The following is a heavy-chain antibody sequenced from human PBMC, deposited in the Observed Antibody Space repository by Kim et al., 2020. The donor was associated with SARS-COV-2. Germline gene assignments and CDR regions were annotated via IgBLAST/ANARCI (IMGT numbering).Heavy chain of an antibody. CDR2: ISSSSSYI. CDR1: GFTFSSYS. J-gene: IGHJ4*02. Sequence: GGSLRLSCAASGFTFSSYSMNWVRQAPGKGLEWVSSISSSSSYIYYADSVKGRFTISRDNAKNSLYLQMNSLRAEDTAVYYCAREGGRAFLKYSYGANDYWGQGTLVTVSS. CDR3: AREGGRAFLKYSYGANDY. D-gene: IGHD5-18*01. V-gene: IGHV3-21*01.